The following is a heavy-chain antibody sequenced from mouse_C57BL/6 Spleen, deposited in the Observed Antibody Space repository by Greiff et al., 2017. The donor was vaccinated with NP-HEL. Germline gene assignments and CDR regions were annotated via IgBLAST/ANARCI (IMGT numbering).Heavy chain of an antibody. Sequence: EVQLQQSGAELVRPGASVKLSCTASGFNIKDDYMHWVKQRPEQGLEWIGWIDPENGDTEYASKFQGKATITADTSSNTAYLQLSSLTSEDTAVYYCTTGGLLQTWFAYWGQGTLVTVSA. CDR1: GFNIKDDY. D-gene: IGHD2-3*01. CDR2: IDPENGDT. CDR3: TTGGLLQTWFAY. J-gene: IGHJ3*01. V-gene: IGHV14-4*01.